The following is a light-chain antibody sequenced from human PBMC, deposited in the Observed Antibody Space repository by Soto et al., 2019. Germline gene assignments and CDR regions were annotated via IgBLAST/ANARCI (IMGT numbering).Light chain of an antibody. Sequence: QYALTQPASVSGSPGQAITISCTGTSTDVGAYNYVSWYQQHPGKAPKIMIYEVSNWPSGVSNRFSGSKSGTTASLTISGLQAEDEADYYCSSYTTSSTYVFGTGTKLTVL. J-gene: IGLJ1*01. CDR2: EVS. CDR3: SSYTTSSTYV. V-gene: IGLV2-14*01. CDR1: STDVGAYNY.